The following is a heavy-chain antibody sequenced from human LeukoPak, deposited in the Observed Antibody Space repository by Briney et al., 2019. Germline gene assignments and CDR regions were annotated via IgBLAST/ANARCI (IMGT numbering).Heavy chain of an antibody. CDR2: IFSST. V-gene: IGHV3-66*03. CDR1: GFTVSSNS. CDR3: AREKGWFGELSRGFGY. D-gene: IGHD3-10*01. Sequence: GGSLRLSCTVSGFTVSSNSMSWVRQAPGKGLEWVSFIFSSTHYSDSVKGRFTISRDNSKNTLYLQMNSLRAEDTAVYYCAREKGWFGELSRGFGYWGQGTLVTVSS. J-gene: IGHJ4*02.